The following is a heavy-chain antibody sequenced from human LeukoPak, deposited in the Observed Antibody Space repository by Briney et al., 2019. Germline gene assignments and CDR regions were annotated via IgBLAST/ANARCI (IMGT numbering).Heavy chain of an antibody. D-gene: IGHD6-13*01. V-gene: IGHV3-53*01. CDR1: GLTVSSNY. CDR2: TYSGSST. J-gene: IGHJ4*02. Sequence: GESLRLSCAVSGLTVSSNYMSWVRQAPGGVLEWVSATYSGSSTYCTDSVKCRFTISRDNSKNTLYLQMNRLRAEDKAVYYCARESIPRTAAAAYFDYWGQGTLVTVSS. CDR3: ARESIPRTAAAAYFDY.